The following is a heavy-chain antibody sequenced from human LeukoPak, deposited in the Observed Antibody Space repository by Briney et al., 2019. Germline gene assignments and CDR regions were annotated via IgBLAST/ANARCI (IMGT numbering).Heavy chain of an antibody. CDR2: MYHSGNT. D-gene: IGHD7-27*01. CDR1: GGSISSNSYY. CDR3: ARHRINWGSISSQNWFDP. V-gene: IGHV4-39*01. J-gene: IGHJ5*02. Sequence: SETLSLICTVSGGSISSNSYYWGWIRQTPGKGLEWIGSMYHSGNTYYNPSLKSRVTISVDTSKNQFSLKLSSVTAADTAVYYCARHRINWGSISSQNWFDPWGQGTLVTVSS.